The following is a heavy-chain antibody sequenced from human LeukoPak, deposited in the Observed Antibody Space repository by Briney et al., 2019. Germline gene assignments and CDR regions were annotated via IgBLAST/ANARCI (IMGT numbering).Heavy chain of an antibody. CDR2: INPNSGGT. CDR3: AREGGLSSLGMIEATDY. D-gene: IGHD3-16*01. CDR1: GYTFTGYY. V-gene: IGHV1-2*02. J-gene: IGHJ4*02. Sequence: ASVKVSCKASGYTFTGYYMHWVRQAPGQGLEWMGWINPNSGGTNYAQKFQGRVTMTRDTSISTAYMELSRLRSDDTAVYYCAREGGLSSLGMIEATDYWGQGTLVTVSS.